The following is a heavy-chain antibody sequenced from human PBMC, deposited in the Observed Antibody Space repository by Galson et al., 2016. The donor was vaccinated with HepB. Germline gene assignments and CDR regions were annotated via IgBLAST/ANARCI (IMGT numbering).Heavy chain of an antibody. D-gene: IGHD3-3*01. V-gene: IGHV3-64D*06. J-gene: IGHJ4*02. Sequence: SLRLSCAASGFTFSTYPMHWVRQAPGKGLEYVAAISSNVGTTYYADSVKGRFTITRDNSKNTLYLQMSSLRAEDSAVYYCVKGSRLRFLEWSWGYLDYWGQGTLVTVSS. CDR3: VKGSRLRFLEWSWGYLDY. CDR2: ISSNVGTT. CDR1: GFTFSTYP.